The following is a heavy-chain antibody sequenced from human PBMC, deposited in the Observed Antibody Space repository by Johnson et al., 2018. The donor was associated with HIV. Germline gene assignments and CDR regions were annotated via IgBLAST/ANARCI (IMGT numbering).Heavy chain of an antibody. CDR3: TKDRGSPGTPAAFDV. CDR1: GFTFTSYW. CDR2: IKQDGSVK. J-gene: IGHJ3*01. Sequence: VQLVESGGGLVQPGGSLRLSCVASGFTFTSYWMSWVRQAPGKGLEWVANIKQDGSVKNSVDSVKGRFTISRDNAKNSLYLQMDSLRAEDTAVYFCTKDRGSPGTPAAFDVWGQGTMVTVSS. V-gene: IGHV3-7*03. D-gene: IGHD3-10*01.